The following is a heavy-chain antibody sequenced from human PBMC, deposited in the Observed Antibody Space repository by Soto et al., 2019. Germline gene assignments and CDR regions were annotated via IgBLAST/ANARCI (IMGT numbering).Heavy chain of an antibody. V-gene: IGHV3-30*18. J-gene: IGHJ4*02. CDR3: AKDTIAVAPTFDY. D-gene: IGHD6-19*01. Sequence: QVQLVESGGGVVQPERSLRLSCAASGFTFSSYGMHWVRQAPGKGLEWVAVISYDGSNKYYADSVKGRFTISRDNSKNTLYLQMNSLRAEDTAVYYCAKDTIAVAPTFDYWGQGTLVTVSS. CDR2: ISYDGSNK. CDR1: GFTFSSYG.